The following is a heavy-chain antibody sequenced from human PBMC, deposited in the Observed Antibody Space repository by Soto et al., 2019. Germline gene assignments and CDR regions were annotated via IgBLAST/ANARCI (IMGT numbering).Heavy chain of an antibody. Sequence: ASVKVSCKASGYTFTSYGISWVRQAPGQGLEWMGWISAYNGNTNYAQKLQGRVTMTTDTSTSTAYMELRSLRSDDTAVYYCARDGYCSGGSCYLPGVGFGPWGQETLVTVSS. CDR2: ISAYNGNT. CDR3: ARDGYCSGGSCYLPGVGFGP. J-gene: IGHJ5*02. V-gene: IGHV1-18*01. CDR1: GYTFTSYG. D-gene: IGHD2-15*01.